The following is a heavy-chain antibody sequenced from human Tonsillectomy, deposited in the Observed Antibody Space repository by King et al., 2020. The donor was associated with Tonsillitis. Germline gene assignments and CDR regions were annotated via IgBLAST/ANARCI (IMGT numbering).Heavy chain of an antibody. Sequence: VQLVESGGGLVQPGGSLRLSCAASGFSFRNYAMTWVRQAPGKGLEWVSTICGDGTYTSYVDSVKGRFTISRDKSKNTVYLEMNSLRADDTAVYSCARDGWGASWVLDLWGRGTLVTVSS. CDR3: ARDGWGASWVLDL. CDR2: ICGDGTYT. D-gene: IGHD1-26*01. J-gene: IGHJ2*01. V-gene: IGHV3-23*03. CDR1: GFSFRNYA.